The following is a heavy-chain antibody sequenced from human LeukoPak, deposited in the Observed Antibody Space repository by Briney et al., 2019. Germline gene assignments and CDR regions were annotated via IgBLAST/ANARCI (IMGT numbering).Heavy chain of an antibody. CDR2: IIPILGIA. CDR3: ARAVPHGNYYYGMDV. J-gene: IGHJ6*02. V-gene: IGHV1-69*04. Sequence: SVKVSCTASGGTFSSYAISWVRQAPGQGLEWMGRIIPILGIANYAQKFQGRVTITADKSTSTAYMELSSLRSEDTAVYYCARAVPHGNYYYGMDVWGQGTTVTVSS. CDR1: GGTFSSYA. D-gene: IGHD4-17*01.